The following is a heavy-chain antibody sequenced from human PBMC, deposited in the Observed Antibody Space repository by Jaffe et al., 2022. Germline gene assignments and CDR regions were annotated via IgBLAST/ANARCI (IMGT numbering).Heavy chain of an antibody. Sequence: QVQLQESGPGLVKPSETLSLTCAVSGYSISSGYYWGWIRQPPGKGLEWIGSIYHSGSTYYNPSLKSRVTISVDTSKNQFSLKLSSVTAADTAVYYCARDPASAYGDYEHWFDPWGQGTLVTVSS. CDR2: IYHSGST. CDR3: ARDPASAYGDYEHWFDP. D-gene: IGHD4-17*01. CDR1: GYSISSGYY. J-gene: IGHJ5*02. V-gene: IGHV4-38-2*02.